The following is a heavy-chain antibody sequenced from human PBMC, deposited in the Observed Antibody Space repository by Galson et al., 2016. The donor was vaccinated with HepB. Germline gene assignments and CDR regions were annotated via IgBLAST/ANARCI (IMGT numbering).Heavy chain of an antibody. D-gene: IGHD3-9*01. CDR1: GFTFSDYY. Sequence: SLRLSCAASGFTFSDYYMNWIRQAPGKGLEWVSYISSGRSYTNYADSVKGRFTISRDNAKKSLYLQMNSLRAEDTAVYYCARGRRGGYDFLTGYYADRGWFDPWGQGTLVTVSS. J-gene: IGHJ5*02. CDR2: ISSGRSYT. V-gene: IGHV3-11*06. CDR3: ARGRRGGYDFLTGYYADRGWFDP.